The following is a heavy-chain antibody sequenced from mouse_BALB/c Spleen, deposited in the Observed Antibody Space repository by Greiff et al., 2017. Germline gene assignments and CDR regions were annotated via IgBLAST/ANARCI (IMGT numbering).Heavy chain of an antibody. Sequence: EVKVVESGAELVRSGASVKLSCTASGFNIKDYYMHWVKQRPEQGLEWIGWIDPENGDTEYAPKFQGKATMTADTSSNTAYLQLSSLTSEDTAVYYCNAGSTFDYWGQGTTLTVSS. V-gene: IGHV14-4*02. D-gene: IGHD1-1*01. CDR1: GFNIKDYY. CDR3: NAGSTFDY. CDR2: IDPENGDT. J-gene: IGHJ2*01.